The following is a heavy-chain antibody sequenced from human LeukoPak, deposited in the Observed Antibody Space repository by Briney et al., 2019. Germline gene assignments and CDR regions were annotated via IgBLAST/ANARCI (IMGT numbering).Heavy chain of an antibody. J-gene: IGHJ4*02. CDR1: GGFNTHYY. CDR3: ARGYSSSFFADY. Sequence: SETLSLTCSVSGGFNTHYYWSWIRQPPGKGLEWIGYFYHSGSTNYNPSLKSRVTISVDRSKNQFSLKLSSVTAADTAVYYCARGYSSSFFADYWGQGTLVTVSS. CDR2: FYHSGST. D-gene: IGHD6-6*01. V-gene: IGHV4-59*12.